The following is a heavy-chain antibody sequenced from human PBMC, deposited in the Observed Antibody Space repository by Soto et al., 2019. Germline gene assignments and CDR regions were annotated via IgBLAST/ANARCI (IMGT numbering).Heavy chain of an antibody. V-gene: IGHV4-34*01. Sequence: THSLTCAVDGGTFRGYCWSWLSKKPGKGLEWIGEINHSGSTNYNPSLKSRVTMSVDTSKNQFSLKLSSVTAADTAVYYCARSLRLRGWELWLSDYYYGMDVWGQGTMVNVS. CDR1: GGTFRGYC. CDR3: ARSLRLRGWELWLSDYYYGMDV. D-gene: IGHD5-18*01. J-gene: IGHJ6*02. CDR2: INHSGST.